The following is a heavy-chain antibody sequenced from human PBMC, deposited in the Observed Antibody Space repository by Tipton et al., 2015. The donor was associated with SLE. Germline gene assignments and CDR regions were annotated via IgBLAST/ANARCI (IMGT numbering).Heavy chain of an antibody. Sequence: SLRLSCAASGFTLNDFHFSWIRQAPGKGLEWVSYMSSDGSTMYYADSVKGRFTISRDNANNSLFLQMNSLRAEDTAVYYCARDEYSSSWGDYYYYMDVWGTGTTVTVSS. V-gene: IGHV3-11*04. CDR2: MSSDGSTM. D-gene: IGHD6-13*01. J-gene: IGHJ6*03. CDR3: ARDEYSSSWGDYYYYMDV. CDR1: GFTLNDFH.